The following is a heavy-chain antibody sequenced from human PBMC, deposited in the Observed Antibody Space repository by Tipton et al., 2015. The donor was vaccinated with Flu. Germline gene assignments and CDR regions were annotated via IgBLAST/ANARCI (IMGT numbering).Heavy chain of an antibody. D-gene: IGHD4-11*01. Sequence: TLSLTCAVSGDSISSDYYWGWIRQFPGKGLEWIGTVSRSGDTNYNPSLRSRFTISIDRSKNQFSLKMKSVTAADMAVYYCARRDYSNYVSDPKSWFDPWGQGTLVAVSS. V-gene: IGHV4-38-2*01. J-gene: IGHJ5*02. CDR1: GDSISSDYY. CDR3: ARRDYSNYVSDPKSWFDP. CDR2: VSRSGDT.